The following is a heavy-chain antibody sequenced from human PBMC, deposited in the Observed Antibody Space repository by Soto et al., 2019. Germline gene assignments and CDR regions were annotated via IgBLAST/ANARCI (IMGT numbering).Heavy chain of an antibody. D-gene: IGHD3-9*01. J-gene: IGHJ4*02. CDR1: GGSISSYY. CDR2: IYYSGST. Sequence: SETLSLTCTVSGGSISSYYWSWIRQPPGKGLEWIGYIYYSGSTNYNPSLKSRVTISVDTSKNQFSLKLSSVTAADTAVYYCARVFLGDILTGYYTSFDYWGQGTLVTVSS. V-gene: IGHV4-59*01. CDR3: ARVFLGDILTGYYTSFDY.